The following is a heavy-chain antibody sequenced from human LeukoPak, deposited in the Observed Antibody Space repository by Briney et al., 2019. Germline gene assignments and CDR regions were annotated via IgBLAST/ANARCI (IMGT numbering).Heavy chain of an antibody. CDR3: ARADSSSSRLDC. V-gene: IGHV3-21*01. CDR2: INSKSRYI. J-gene: IGHJ4*02. CDR1: GFTFSSYS. Sequence: GGSLRLSCAASGFTFSSYSMNWVRQAPGKGLEWLSTINSKSRYIYYADSLKGRFTISRDNGKNSVYLQMNSLRAEDTAVYFCARADSSSSRLDCWGQGTLVTVSS. D-gene: IGHD6-6*01.